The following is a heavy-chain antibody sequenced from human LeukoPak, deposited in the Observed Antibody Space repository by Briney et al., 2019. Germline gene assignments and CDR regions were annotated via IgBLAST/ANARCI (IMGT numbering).Heavy chain of an antibody. V-gene: IGHV5-10-1*01. CDR3: ARRYCSSTSCLLKDWFDP. J-gene: IGHJ5*02. D-gene: IGHD2-2*01. CDR2: IDPSDSYT. Sequence: GESLKISCKGSGYSFTSYWISWVRQMPGEGLEWMGRIDPSDSYTNYGPSFQGHVTISADKSISTAYLQWSSLKASDTAMYYCARRYCSSTSCLLKDWFDPWGQGTLVTVSS. CDR1: GYSFTSYW.